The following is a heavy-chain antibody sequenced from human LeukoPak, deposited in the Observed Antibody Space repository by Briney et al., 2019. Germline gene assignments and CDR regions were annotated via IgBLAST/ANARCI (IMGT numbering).Heavy chain of an antibody. J-gene: IGHJ4*02. V-gene: IGHV3-30*04. CDR3: ARGALWFGDFSIDY. CDR1: GFTFTTYA. D-gene: IGHD3-10*01. CDR2: LSHDGSDK. Sequence: GGSLRLSCAASGFTFTTYAMHWVRQAPGKGLEWVAVLSHDGSDKYYAGSVRGRFTISRDNSKNTLFLQMNSLRPEDTAVYYCARGALWFGDFSIDYWGQGTLVSVSS.